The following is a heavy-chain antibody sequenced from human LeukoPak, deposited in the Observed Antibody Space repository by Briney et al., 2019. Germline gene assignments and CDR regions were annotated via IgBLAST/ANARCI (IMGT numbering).Heavy chain of an antibody. D-gene: IGHD2-15*01. CDR1: GFTVSSNY. CDR2: IKYDDTVK. V-gene: IGHV3-7*01. J-gene: IGHJ4*02. CDR3: ARDPDSSAFDY. Sequence: GGSLRLSCAASGFTVSSNYMSWVRQAPGKGLEFVANIKYDDTVKNYVDSVKGRFTISRDNPSNSVYLQMDSLRPEDTALYYCARDPDSSAFDYWGQGAQVTVSS.